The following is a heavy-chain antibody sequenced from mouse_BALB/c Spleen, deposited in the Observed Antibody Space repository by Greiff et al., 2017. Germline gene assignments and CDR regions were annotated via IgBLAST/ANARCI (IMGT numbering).Heavy chain of an antibody. J-gene: IGHJ2*01. CDR1: GYSITSGYY. CDR2: ISYDGSN. D-gene: IGHD2-10*02. CDR3: ARGGKYGNFDY. V-gene: IGHV3-6*02. Sequence: EVQLQESGPGLVKPSQSLSLTCSVTGYSITSGYYWNWIRQFPGNKLEWMGYISYDGSNNYNPSLKNRISITRDTSKNQFFLKLNSVTTEDTATYYCARGGKYGNFDYWGQGTTLTVSS.